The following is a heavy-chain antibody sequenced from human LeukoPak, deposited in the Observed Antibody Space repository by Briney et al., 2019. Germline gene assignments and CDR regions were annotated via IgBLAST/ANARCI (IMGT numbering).Heavy chain of an antibody. D-gene: IGHD3-22*01. CDR3: ARDRYDSSGYYHATYYYYGMDV. CDR1: GFTFSDYY. Sequence: GGSLRLSCAASGFTFSDYYMSWIRQAPGKGLEWVSYISSSGSTIYYADSVKGRFTISRDNSKNTLYLQMNSLRAEDTAVYYCARDRYDSSGYYHATYYYYGMDVWGQGTTVTVSS. CDR2: ISSSGSTI. J-gene: IGHJ6*02. V-gene: IGHV3-11*01.